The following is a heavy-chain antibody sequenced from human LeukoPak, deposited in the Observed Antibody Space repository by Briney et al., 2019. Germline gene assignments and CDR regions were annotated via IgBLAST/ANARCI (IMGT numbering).Heavy chain of an antibody. D-gene: IGHD3-10*01. CDR1: GFTVSSNY. CDR2: INHSGST. CDR3: ARDSSEARGHY. V-gene: IGHV4-4*02. Sequence: PGGSLRLSCAASGFTVSSNYMSWVRQAPGKGLEWIGEINHSGSTNYNPSLKSRVTISVDTSKNQFSLKLSSVTAADTAVYYCARDSSEARGHYWGQGTLVTVSS. J-gene: IGHJ4*02.